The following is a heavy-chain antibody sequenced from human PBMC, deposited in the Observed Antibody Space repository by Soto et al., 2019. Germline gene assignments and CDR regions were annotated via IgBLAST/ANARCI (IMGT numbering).Heavy chain of an antibody. D-gene: IGHD6-6*01. CDR3: VKDHPSLSI. CDR2: INVGKGHT. CDR1: GYTFTDYT. J-gene: IGHJ4*02. V-gene: IGHV1-3*05. Sequence: QVQLVQSGAEEKKPGASVKISCKASGYTFTDYTMHWVRQAPGQKFEWMGWINVGKGHTKYSQSFQGRLTITRDTSASTAYMELSSLSSEDTAVYYCVKDHPSLSIRGQGTLVTVSS.